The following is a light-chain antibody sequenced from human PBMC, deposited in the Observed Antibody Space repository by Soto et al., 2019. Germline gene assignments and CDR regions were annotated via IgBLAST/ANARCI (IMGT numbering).Light chain of an antibody. CDR1: QSVSSSY. J-gene: IGKJ4*02. Sequence: ESATLSCRAIQSVSSSYLAWYQQKPGQAPRLLIYGASSRATGIPDRFSGSGSETDFTLTISLLYQADVGMRYCSTF. V-gene: IGKV3-20*01. CDR2: GAS. CDR3: ST.